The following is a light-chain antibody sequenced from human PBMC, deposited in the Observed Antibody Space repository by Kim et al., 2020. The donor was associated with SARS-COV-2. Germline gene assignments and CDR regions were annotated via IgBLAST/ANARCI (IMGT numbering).Light chain of an antibody. CDR2: GAS. CDR1: QSVSSSY. J-gene: IGKJ4*01. CDR3: QQLRA. V-gene: IGKV3-20*01. Sequence: GTLSLSPGERATLSCRASQSVSSSYLAWYQQKPGQAPRLLIYGASSRATDIPDRFSGSGSGTDFTLTISRLESEDFAVYYCQQLRAFGGGTKLEI.